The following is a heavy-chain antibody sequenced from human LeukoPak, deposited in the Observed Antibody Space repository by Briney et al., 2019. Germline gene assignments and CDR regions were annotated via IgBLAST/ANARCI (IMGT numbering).Heavy chain of an antibody. CDR1: GGSISSGGYY. CDR2: IYHSGST. CDR3: ARYCSSTSCHTGSLYY. J-gene: IGHJ4*02. V-gene: IGHV4-30-2*01. Sequence: SETLSLTCTVSGGSISSGGYYWSWIRQPPGKGLEWIGYIYHSGSTYYNPSLKSRVTISVDRSKNQFSLKLSSVTAADTAVYYCARYCSSTSCHTGSLYYWGQGTLVTVSS. D-gene: IGHD2-2*02.